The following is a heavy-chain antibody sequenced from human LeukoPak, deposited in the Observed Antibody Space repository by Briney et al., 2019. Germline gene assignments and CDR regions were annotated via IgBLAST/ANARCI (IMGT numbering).Heavy chain of an antibody. J-gene: IGHJ4*02. Sequence: GGSLRLSCAAPGFTFSSYSMNWVRQAPGKGLEWVSSISSSSSYIYYADSVKGRFTISRDNAKNSLYLQMNSLRAEDTAVYYCARDRGNYYDSSGYSDYWGQGTLVTVSS. CDR2: ISSSSSYI. CDR1: GFTFSSYS. V-gene: IGHV3-21*01. CDR3: ARDRGNYYDSSGYSDY. D-gene: IGHD3-22*01.